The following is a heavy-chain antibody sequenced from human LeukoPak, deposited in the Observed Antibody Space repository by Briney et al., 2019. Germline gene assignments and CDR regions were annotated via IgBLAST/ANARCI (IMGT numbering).Heavy chain of an antibody. CDR3: ARASITMVRGVITDDDAFDI. J-gene: IGHJ3*02. CDR1: GYTFTSYA. D-gene: IGHD3-10*01. Sequence: ASVKVSCKASGYTFTSYAMNWVRQAPGQGLEWMGWINTNTGNPTYAQGFTGRFGFSLDTSVSTAYLQISSLKAEDTAVDYGARASITMVRGVITDDDAFDIWGQGTMVTVSS. CDR2: INTNTGNP. V-gene: IGHV7-4-1*02.